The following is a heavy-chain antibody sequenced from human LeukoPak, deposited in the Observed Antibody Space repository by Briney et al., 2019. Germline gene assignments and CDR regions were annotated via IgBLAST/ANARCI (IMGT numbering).Heavy chain of an antibody. Sequence: PGGSLRLSCGASGFTFSSYAMHWVRQAPGKGLEWVAVISYDGSNKYYADSVKGRFTISRDNSKNTLYLQMNSLGAEDTAVYYCAKDSSVVTAFDAFDIWGQGTMVTVSS. D-gene: IGHD4-23*01. J-gene: IGHJ3*02. CDR3: AKDSSVVTAFDAFDI. CDR2: ISYDGSNK. CDR1: GFTFSSYA. V-gene: IGHV3-30*04.